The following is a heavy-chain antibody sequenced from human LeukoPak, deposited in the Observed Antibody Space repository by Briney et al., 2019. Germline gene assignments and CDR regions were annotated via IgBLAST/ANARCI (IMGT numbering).Heavy chain of an antibody. J-gene: IGHJ4*02. CDR1: GGSFSGYY. V-gene: IGHV4-34*01. CDR3: ARERGYSGNYYVGGLFDY. CDR2: INHSGST. D-gene: IGHD1-26*01. Sequence: PSETLSLTCAVYGGSFSGYYWSWIRQPPGKGLEWIGEINHSGSTNYNPSLKSRVTISVDTSKNQFSLKLSSVTAADTAVYYCARERGYSGNYYVGGLFDYWGQGTLVTVSS.